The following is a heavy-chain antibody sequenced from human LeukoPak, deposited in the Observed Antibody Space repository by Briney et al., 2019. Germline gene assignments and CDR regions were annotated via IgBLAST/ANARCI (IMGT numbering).Heavy chain of an antibody. Sequence: PGGSLRLSCAASGFTFSSYAMHWVRQAPGKGLEWMAVISYDGSNKYYADSVKGRFTISRDNSKNALYLQTNSLRPEDTAVYHCARDQIAAARQYSFDYWGQGTLVTVSS. V-gene: IGHV3-30-3*01. CDR1: GFTFSSYA. D-gene: IGHD6-13*01. CDR2: ISYDGSNK. J-gene: IGHJ4*02. CDR3: ARDQIAAARQYSFDY.